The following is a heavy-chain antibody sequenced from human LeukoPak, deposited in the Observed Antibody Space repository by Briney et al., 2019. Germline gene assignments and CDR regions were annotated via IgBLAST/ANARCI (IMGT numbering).Heavy chain of an antibody. CDR1: GFTFSSYA. D-gene: IGHD6-19*01. CDR2: ISGSGGST. V-gene: IGHV3-23*01. J-gene: IGHJ4*02. CDR3: AKQIAVAGTGDYFDY. Sequence: PGGSLRLSCAASGFTFSSYAMSWARHAPGKGLEWVSAISGSGGSTYYADSVKGRFTISRDNSKNTLYLQMNSLRAEGTAVYYCAKQIAVAGTGDYFDYWGQGTLVTVSS.